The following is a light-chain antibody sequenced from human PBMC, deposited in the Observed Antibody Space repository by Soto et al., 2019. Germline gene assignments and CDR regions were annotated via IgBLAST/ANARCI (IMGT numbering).Light chain of an antibody. V-gene: IGKV3-11*01. J-gene: IGKJ2*01. Sequence: ETVLTQSPATLSLSPGERATLSCSASQSVASYLAWYQHKPGQAPRLLIYAASNRATGIPDRFSGSESGTDFTLTISSLEPEDFAGYSCQQRHNWLYTFGQGTKLEIK. CDR3: QQRHNWLYT. CDR1: QSVASY. CDR2: AAS.